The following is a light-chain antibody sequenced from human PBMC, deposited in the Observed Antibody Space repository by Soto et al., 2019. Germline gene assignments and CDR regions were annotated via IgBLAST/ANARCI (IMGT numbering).Light chain of an antibody. J-gene: IGLJ1*01. CDR2: EVS. V-gene: IGLV2-8*01. Sequence: QAALAQPPSASGYLGEAVTISSTGTSSDVGAYNYVSWYQQHPGKAPKLMIYEVSKRPSGVPDRFSGSKSGNTASLTVSGLQAEDEADYYCSSYAGGNNYVFGTVTKVTVL. CDR3: SSYAGGNNYV. CDR1: SSDVGAYNY.